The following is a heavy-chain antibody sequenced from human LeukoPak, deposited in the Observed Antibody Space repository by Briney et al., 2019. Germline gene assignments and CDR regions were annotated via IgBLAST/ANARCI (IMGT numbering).Heavy chain of an antibody. CDR3: ARARDSSGWYDY. D-gene: IGHD6-19*01. J-gene: IGHJ4*02. V-gene: IGHV3-64*01. CDR2: ISSNGGST. Sequence: GGSLTLSCAASGFTFSSYAMHWVRQAPGKGLQYVSAISSNGGSTYYANSVKGRFTISRDNSKNTLYLQMGSLRAEDMAVYYCARARDSSGWYDYWGQGTLVTVSS. CDR1: GFTFSSYA.